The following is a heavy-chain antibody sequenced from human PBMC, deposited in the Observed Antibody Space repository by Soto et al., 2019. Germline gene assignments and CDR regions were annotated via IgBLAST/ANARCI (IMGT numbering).Heavy chain of an antibody. CDR3: AAAPRY. D-gene: IGHD2-15*01. Sequence: QVQLQESGPGLVKPSKTLSLTCTVSGGSISNYYWSWVRQPPGKGLEWIGYIYDSGSTNYNPSLQSRVTISVDTSKNQFSLRLTSVTASDTAVYYCAAAPRYWGQGTLVTVSS. CDR2: IYDSGST. CDR1: GGSISNYY. J-gene: IGHJ4*02. V-gene: IGHV4-59*01.